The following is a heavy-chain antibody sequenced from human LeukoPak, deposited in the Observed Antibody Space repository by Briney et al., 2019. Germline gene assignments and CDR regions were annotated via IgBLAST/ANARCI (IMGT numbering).Heavy chain of an antibody. V-gene: IGHV4-59*08. J-gene: IGHJ4*02. Sequence: SETLSLTCTVSGGSISGYYWSWIRQPPGKGLEYIGYIYYSGSTNYNPSLKSRVTISVDMSKNQFSLKLTSVTAADTAVYYCARQKYSSGWSVDWGQGTLVTVSS. CDR1: GGSISGYY. D-gene: IGHD6-19*01. CDR2: IYYSGST. CDR3: ARQKYSSGWSVD.